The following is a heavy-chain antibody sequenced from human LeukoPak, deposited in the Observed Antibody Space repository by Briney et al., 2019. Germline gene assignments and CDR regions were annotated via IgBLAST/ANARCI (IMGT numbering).Heavy chain of an antibody. J-gene: IGHJ4*02. D-gene: IGHD3-3*01. CDR3: AKGSHMGPSFDSILSY. Sequence: PGGSLRLSCAASGFTFDDYTMHWVRHAPGKGLEWVSLISWDGGSTYYADSVKGRFTISRDNSKNSLYLQMNSLRTEDTALYYCAKGSHMGPSFDSILSYWGQGTLVTVSS. V-gene: IGHV3-43*01. CDR2: ISWDGGST. CDR1: GFTFDDYT.